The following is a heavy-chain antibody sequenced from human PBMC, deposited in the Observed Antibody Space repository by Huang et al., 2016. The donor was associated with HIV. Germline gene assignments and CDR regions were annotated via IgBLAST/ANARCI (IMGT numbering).Heavy chain of an antibody. CDR2: FDPEMGET. CDR1: EYTLTELS. CDR3: ATGFDVFFDF. V-gene: IGHV1-24*01. D-gene: IGHD3-9*01. Sequence: QVQLVQSRAEVKKPGASVKVSCKVSEYTLTELSLHWVRQPPGKGLEWMGGFDPEMGETICAQKFQGRVTMTEDTSTETAFMELSGLRPEDTAVYYCATGFDVFFDFWGQGTLVTVSS. J-gene: IGHJ4*02.